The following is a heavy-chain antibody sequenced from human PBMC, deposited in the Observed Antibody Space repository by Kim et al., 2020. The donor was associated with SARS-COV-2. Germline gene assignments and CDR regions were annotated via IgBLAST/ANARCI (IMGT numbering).Heavy chain of an antibody. V-gene: IGHV3-30*04. CDR3: ARDPPYIAAAGWVLDY. J-gene: IGHJ4*02. Sequence: GGSLRLSCAASGFTFSSYAMHWVRQAPGKGLEWVAVISYDGSNKYYADSVKGRFTISRDNSKNTLYLQMNSLRAEDTAVYYCARDPPYIAAAGWVLDYWGQGPLVTVSS. D-gene: IGHD6-13*01. CDR2: ISYDGSNK. CDR1: GFTFSSYA.